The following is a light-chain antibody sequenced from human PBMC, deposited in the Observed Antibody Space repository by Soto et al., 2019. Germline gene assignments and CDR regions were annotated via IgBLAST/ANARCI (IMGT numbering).Light chain of an antibody. Sequence: DVQMTQSPSTLSASVGDRVTITCRASQNISKWLAWYQQKPGRAPNLLIYDASSLQTGVPSRFSGSGSGTEFTLIINSLHSDDFATYHCQQYNHSSFTFGPGTKVDLK. CDR2: DAS. CDR1: QNISKW. V-gene: IGKV1-5*01. J-gene: IGKJ3*01. CDR3: QQYNHSSFT.